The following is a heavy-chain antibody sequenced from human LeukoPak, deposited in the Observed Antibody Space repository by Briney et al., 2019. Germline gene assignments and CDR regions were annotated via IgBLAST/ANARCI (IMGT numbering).Heavy chain of an antibody. CDR3: ARGVLWLFSY. CDR1: GGSISSYY. V-gene: IGHV4-59*01. D-gene: IGHD3-22*01. Sequence: SETLSLTCTVSGGSISSYYWSWIRQPPGKGLEWSGYIYYSGSTNYNPSLTSRVTISVDTSKNQFSLKLSSVTAADTAVYYCARGVLWLFSYWGQGTLVTVSS. J-gene: IGHJ4*02. CDR2: IYYSGST.